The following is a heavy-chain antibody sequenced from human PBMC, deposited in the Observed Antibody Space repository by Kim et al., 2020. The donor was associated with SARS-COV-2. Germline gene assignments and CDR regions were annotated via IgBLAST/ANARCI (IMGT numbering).Heavy chain of an antibody. Sequence: GGSLRLSCAASGFTFNNYAMSWVRQAPGKGLEWVSAISGSGGSTYYADSVKGRFTISRDNSKNTLYLQMNSLRAEDTAVYYCAKDWYYDSSGYSPYFDYWGQGTLVTVS. J-gene: IGHJ4*02. CDR2: ISGSGGST. CDR1: GFTFNNYA. D-gene: IGHD3-22*01. V-gene: IGHV3-23*01. CDR3: AKDWYYDSSGYSPYFDY.